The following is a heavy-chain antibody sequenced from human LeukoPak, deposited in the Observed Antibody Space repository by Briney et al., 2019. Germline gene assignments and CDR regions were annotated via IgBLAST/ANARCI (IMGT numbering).Heavy chain of an antibody. D-gene: IGHD5-18*01. CDR1: GFTFSTYA. CDR2: ISYDGSNK. Sequence: GRSLSLSCAASGFTFSTYAMPWVRKAPDKGLGGVAVISYDGSNKYYADSAQGRFTISRDNSKYTLYLQMNSLRAEDTAVYYCARDGGWIPLWLHTFDYWGQGTLVTVSS. CDR3: ARDGGWIPLWLHTFDY. J-gene: IGHJ4*02. V-gene: IGHV3-30-3*01.